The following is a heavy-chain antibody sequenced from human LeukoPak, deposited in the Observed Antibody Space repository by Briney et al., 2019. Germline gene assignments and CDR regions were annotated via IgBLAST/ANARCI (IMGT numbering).Heavy chain of an antibody. V-gene: IGHV1-2*02. CDR2: INPKSGGT. Sequence: ASVKVSCKASGYTFSDYYIHWVRQAPGQGLEWMGWINPKSGGTNYAQKFQGRVSMTRDTSISAAYMEVSRLRSDDTAVYYCARMGPYISSWYYYMDVWGKGTTVTISS. CDR1: GYTFSDYY. D-gene: IGHD6-13*01. CDR3: ARMGPYISSWYYYMDV. J-gene: IGHJ6*03.